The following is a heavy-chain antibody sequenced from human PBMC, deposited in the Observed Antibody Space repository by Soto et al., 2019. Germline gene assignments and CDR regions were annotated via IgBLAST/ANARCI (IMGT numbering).Heavy chain of an antibody. CDR2: MNPNSGNT. CDR1: GYTFTSYD. Sequence: QVQLVQSGAEVKKPGASVKVSCKASGYTFTSYDINWVRQATGQGLEWMGWMNPNSGNTGYAQKFQGRVTMTRNTSISTAYMELSSLRSEDTAVYYCARAAQLSQWLVYYYYYYMDVWGKGTTVTVSS. D-gene: IGHD6-19*01. V-gene: IGHV1-8*01. J-gene: IGHJ6*03. CDR3: ARAAQLSQWLVYYYYYYMDV.